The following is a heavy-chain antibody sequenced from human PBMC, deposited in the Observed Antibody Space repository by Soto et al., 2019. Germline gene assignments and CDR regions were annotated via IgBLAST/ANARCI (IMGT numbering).Heavy chain of an antibody. D-gene: IGHD1-1*01. V-gene: IGHV3-33*01. J-gene: IGHJ3*02. CDR2: IWYDGNNK. Sequence: QVQLVESGGGVVQPGRSLRLSCAASGFTFSSYGMHWVRQAPGKGLEWVAVIWYDGNNKKYVDSVKGRFTISRDNSKNTLYLQMNSLRVEDTAVYYCARVRGSSWLRVHDEPHDAFDIWGQGTMVTVSS. CDR3: ARVRGSSWLRVHDEPHDAFDI. CDR1: GFTFSSYG.